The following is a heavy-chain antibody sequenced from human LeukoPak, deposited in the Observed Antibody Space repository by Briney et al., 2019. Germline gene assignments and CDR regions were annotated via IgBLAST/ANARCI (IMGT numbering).Heavy chain of an antibody. V-gene: IGHV3-21*01. D-gene: IGHD2-2*02. CDR2: ISSSSSYI. Sequence: GGSLRLSCAASGFTFSSYSMNWVRQAPGKGLEWVSSISSSSSYIYYADSVKGRFTISGDNAKNSLYLQMNSLRAEDTAVYYCARDGGYNYGMDVWGQGTTVTVSS. CDR3: ARDGGYNYGMDV. J-gene: IGHJ6*02. CDR1: GFTFSSYS.